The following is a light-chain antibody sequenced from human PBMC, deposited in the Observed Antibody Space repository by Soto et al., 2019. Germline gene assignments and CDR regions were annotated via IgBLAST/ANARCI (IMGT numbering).Light chain of an antibody. Sequence: QSVLTQPRSVSGSPGQSVTISCTGTSSYVGGYNYVSWYQQHPGKAPKLMIYDVSKRPSGVPDRLSGSKSGNTASLTISGLQAEDEADYYCCSYAGSYTFVFGTGTKVTVL. V-gene: IGLV2-11*01. CDR3: CSYAGSYTFV. CDR1: SSYVGGYNY. J-gene: IGLJ1*01. CDR2: DVS.